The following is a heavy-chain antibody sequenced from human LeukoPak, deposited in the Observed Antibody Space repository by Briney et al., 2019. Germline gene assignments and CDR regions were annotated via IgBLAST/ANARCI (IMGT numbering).Heavy chain of an antibody. V-gene: IGHV1-18*01. J-gene: IGHJ5*02. CDR2: ISPNTGNT. Sequence: ASVKVSCKASGYTFISYGITWVRQAPGQGLEWMGWISPNTGNTNYAQKIQGRVTMTTDTSTSTAYMELRSLRSDDTAVYYCARDRAPEITVFGISNNWFDLWGQGTLVTVSS. CDR3: ARDRAPEITVFGISNNWFDL. D-gene: IGHD3-3*01. CDR1: GYTFISYG.